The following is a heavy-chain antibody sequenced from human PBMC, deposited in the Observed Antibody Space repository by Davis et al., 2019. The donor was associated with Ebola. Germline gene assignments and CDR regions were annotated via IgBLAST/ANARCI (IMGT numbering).Heavy chain of an antibody. D-gene: IGHD6-13*01. CDR2: INWNGGST. CDR3: ARQPPGIAAALYYYYMDV. V-gene: IGHV3-20*04. CDR1: GFTFDDYG. Sequence: GGSLRLSCAASGFTFDDYGMSWVRQAPGKRLEWVSGINWNGGSTGYADSVKGRFTISRDNAKNSLYLQMNSLRAEDTALYYCARQPPGIAAALYYYYMDVWGKGTTVTVSS. J-gene: IGHJ6*03.